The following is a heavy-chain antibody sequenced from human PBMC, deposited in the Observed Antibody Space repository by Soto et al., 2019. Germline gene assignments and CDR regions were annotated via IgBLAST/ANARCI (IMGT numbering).Heavy chain of an antibody. CDR2: IYYSGST. D-gene: IGHD4-17*01. CDR1: GGSISSSSYY. CDR3: ARHPLSGDYGIWEVYFDY. J-gene: IGHJ4*02. Sequence: SETLSLTCTVSGGSISSSSYYWGWIRQPPGKGLEWIGSIYYSGSTYYNPSLKSRVTISVDTSKNQFSLKLSSVTAADTAVYYCARHPLSGDYGIWEVYFDYWGQGTLVTVSS. V-gene: IGHV4-39*01.